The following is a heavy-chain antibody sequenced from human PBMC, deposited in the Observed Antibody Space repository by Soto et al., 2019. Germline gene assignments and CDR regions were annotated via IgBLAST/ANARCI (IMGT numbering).Heavy chain of an antibody. Sequence: PGGSLRLSCAASGVTFSTYAMSWVRQAPGKGLEWVSAISRSGGSTYYADSVKGRFTVSRDNPENMLYLQMNSLRAEDTAVYFCAKGSASTYYFDSWGQGTLVTV. D-gene: IGHD6-19*01. CDR3: AKGSASTYYFDS. CDR2: ISRSGGST. V-gene: IGHV3-23*01. CDR1: GVTFSTYA. J-gene: IGHJ4*02.